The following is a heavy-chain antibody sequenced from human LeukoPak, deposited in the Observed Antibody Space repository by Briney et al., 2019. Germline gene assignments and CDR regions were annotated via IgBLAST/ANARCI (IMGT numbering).Heavy chain of an antibody. CDR1: GYTFTGYY. Sequence: ASVKVSCKASGYTFTGYYMHWVRQAPGQGLEWMGWISAYNGNTNYAQKLQGRVTMTTDTSTSTAYMELSSLRSDDTAVYYCARSLPLMVGDSQDNFNYWGQGTLVTVSS. J-gene: IGHJ4*02. CDR2: ISAYNGNT. CDR3: ARSLPLMVGDSQDNFNY. V-gene: IGHV1-18*04. D-gene: IGHD3-16*01.